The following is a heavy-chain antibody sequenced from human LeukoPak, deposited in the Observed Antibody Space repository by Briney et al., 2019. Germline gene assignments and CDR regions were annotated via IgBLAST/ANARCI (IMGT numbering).Heavy chain of an antibody. CDR3: ASDYYDSSGYFRKNY. CDR2: MNPNSGNT. CDR1: GYTFTSYD. D-gene: IGHD3-22*01. V-gene: IGHV1-8*01. J-gene: IGHJ4*02. Sequence: ASVKVSCKASGYTFTSYDINWVRQATGQGLEWMGWMNPNSGNTGYAQKFQGRVTMTRNTSISTAYMELSSLRAEDTAVYYCASDYYDSSGYFRKNYWGQGTLVTVSS.